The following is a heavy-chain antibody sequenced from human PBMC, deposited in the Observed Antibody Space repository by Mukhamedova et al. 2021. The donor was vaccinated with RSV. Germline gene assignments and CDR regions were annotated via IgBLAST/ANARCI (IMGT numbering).Heavy chain of an antibody. CDR2: IKPNSGVT. Sequence: GLEWMGRIKPNSGVTYYAQKFQDRVTMTRDTSIDTAYLELSSLRSDDTAVYYCARGRYDRHCDYWGQGTLVTVPS. J-gene: IGHJ4*02. V-gene: IGHV1-2*06. D-gene: IGHD2-2*01. CDR3: ARGRYDRHCDY.